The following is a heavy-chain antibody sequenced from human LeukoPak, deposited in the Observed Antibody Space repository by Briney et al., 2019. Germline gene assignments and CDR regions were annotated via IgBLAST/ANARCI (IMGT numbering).Heavy chain of an antibody. CDR1: GFTFTTYW. J-gene: IGHJ5*02. CDR2: IKQDGSEK. CDR3: ARVAYGYPDL. D-gene: IGHD5-18*01. V-gene: IGHV3-7*04. Sequence: PGGSLRLSCAASGFTFTTYWMSWVRQPPGKGLEWVANIKQDGSEKYSVDSVKGRFTISRDNTENSLYLQMDSLRVEDTAVYYCARVAYGYPDLWGQGALVTVSS.